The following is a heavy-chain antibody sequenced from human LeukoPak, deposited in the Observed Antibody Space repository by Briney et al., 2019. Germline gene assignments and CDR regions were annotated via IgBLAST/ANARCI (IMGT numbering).Heavy chain of an antibody. D-gene: IGHD3-22*01. CDR1: GGSISSYY. CDR2: IYYSGST. CDR3: ARENSSGYFLSTSYFDY. Sequence: SETLSLTCTVSGGSISSYYWSWIRQPPGKGLEWTGYIYYSGSTNYNPSLKSRVTISVDTSKNQFSLKLSSVTAADAAVYYCARENSSGYFLSTSYFDYWGQGTLVTVSS. J-gene: IGHJ4*02. V-gene: IGHV4-59*01.